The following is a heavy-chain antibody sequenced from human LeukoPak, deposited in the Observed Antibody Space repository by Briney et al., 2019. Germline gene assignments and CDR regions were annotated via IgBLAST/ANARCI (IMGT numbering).Heavy chain of an antibody. D-gene: IGHD6-6*01. Sequence: KAGGSLRLSCAASGFTFSSYSMNWVRQAPGKGLEWVSSISSSSSYIYYADSVKGRFTISRDNAKNSLYLQMNSLRVEDTAVYYCARDCMCGLSSPDYWGQGTLVTVSS. V-gene: IGHV3-21*01. CDR2: ISSSSSYI. J-gene: IGHJ4*02. CDR1: GFTFSSYS. CDR3: ARDCMCGLSSPDY.